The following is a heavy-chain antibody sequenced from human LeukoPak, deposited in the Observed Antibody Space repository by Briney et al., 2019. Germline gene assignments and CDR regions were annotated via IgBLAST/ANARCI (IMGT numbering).Heavy chain of an antibody. V-gene: IGHV4-59*12. D-gene: IGHD5-24*01. CDR3: PRARRDGYNLRNFDY. J-gene: IGHJ4*02. CDR1: GGSISSYY. Sequence: SETLSLTCTVSGGSISSYYWSWIRQPPGKGLEWIGDIYYSGSTNYNPSLKSRVTISVDTSKNKFSLHLSPLTAGDTALYYCPRARRDGYNLRNFDYWGQGTLVTVPS. CDR2: IYYSGST.